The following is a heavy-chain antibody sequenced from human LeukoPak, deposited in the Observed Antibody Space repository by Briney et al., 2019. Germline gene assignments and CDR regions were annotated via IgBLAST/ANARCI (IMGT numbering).Heavy chain of an antibody. Sequence: PGRSLRLSCAASGFTFSSYAMHWVRQAPGKGLEWVAVISYDGSNKYYADSVKGRFTISRDNSKNTLYLQMNSLRAEDTAVYYCAKEIHEVYYYGPDVWGQGTTVTVSS. CDR3: AKEIHEVYYYGPDV. CDR2: ISYDGSNK. V-gene: IGHV3-30-3*01. CDR1: GFTFSSYA. D-gene: IGHD5-18*01. J-gene: IGHJ6*02.